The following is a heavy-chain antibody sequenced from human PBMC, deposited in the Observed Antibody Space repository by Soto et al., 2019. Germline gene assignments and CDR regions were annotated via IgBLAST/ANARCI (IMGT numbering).Heavy chain of an antibody. CDR3: ARDFLTYYHYVMDV. Sequence: SETLSLTCAVSGGSVSSTNWWTWVRQSPGKGLEWIGEIHHSGTTNYNPSLKSRVTILVDKSRNEFSLKVSSVTAADTAVYYCARDFLTYYHYVMDVWGQGTTVIVSS. J-gene: IGHJ6*02. CDR1: GGSVSSTNW. V-gene: IGHV4-4*02. CDR2: IHHSGTT. D-gene: IGHD3-9*01.